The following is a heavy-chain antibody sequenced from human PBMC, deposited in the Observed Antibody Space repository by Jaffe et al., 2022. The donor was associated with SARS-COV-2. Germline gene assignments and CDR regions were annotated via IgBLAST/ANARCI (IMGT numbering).Heavy chain of an antibody. J-gene: IGHJ4*02. CDR2: ISGSGGST. V-gene: IGHV3-23*01. CDR1: GFTFSSYA. CDR3: ARGDYYDSSGYYEDY. Sequence: EVQLLESGGGLVQPGGSLRLSCAASGFTFSSYAMSWVRQAPGKGLEWVSAISGSGGSTYYADSVKGRFTISRDNSKNTLYLQMNSLRAEDTAVYYCARGDYYDSSGYYEDYWGQGTLVTVSS. D-gene: IGHD3-22*01.